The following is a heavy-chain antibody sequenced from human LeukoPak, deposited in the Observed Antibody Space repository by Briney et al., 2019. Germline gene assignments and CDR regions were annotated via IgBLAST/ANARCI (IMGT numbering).Heavy chain of an antibody. CDR2: ISSSSTI. Sequence: GGSLRLSCAASGFTFSSYSMNWVRQAPGKGLEWVSYISSSSTIYYADSVKGRFTISRDNAKNSLYLQMNSLRAEDTAVYYCASSIVGAGDYWGQGTLVTVSS. J-gene: IGHJ4*02. V-gene: IGHV3-48*01. D-gene: IGHD1-26*01. CDR1: GFTFSSYS. CDR3: ASSIVGAGDY.